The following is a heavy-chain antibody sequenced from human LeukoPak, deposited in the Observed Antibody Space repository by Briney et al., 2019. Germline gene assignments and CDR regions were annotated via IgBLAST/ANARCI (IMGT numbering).Heavy chain of an antibody. V-gene: IGHV1-46*01. J-gene: IGHJ3*02. D-gene: IGHD2-15*01. CDR2: INPSGGST. CDR3: ARIYCSGGSCYSPGDAFVI. CDR1: GYXFTSYF. Sequence: ASVKVSCKASGYXFTSYFIHWVRQAPGQGREWMGKINPSGGSTSYAQKFQGRVTMTRDTSTSTVYMELSSLRSEDTAVYYCARIYCSGGSCYSPGDAFVIWGQGTMVTVSS.